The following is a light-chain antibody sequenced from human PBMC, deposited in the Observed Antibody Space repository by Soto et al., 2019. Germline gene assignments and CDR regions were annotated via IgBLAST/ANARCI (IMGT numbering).Light chain of an antibody. V-gene: IGKV3-20*01. Sequence: IVMTQSPGTLSLSPVERATLSCRASQSVSSRLAWYQQKPGQAPRLLISGASSRATGIPDRFSGSGFGTDFTLTISRLEPEDFAVYYCQQYGNSPITFGQGTRLEI. CDR2: GAS. CDR3: QQYGNSPIT. CDR1: QSVSSR. J-gene: IGKJ5*01.